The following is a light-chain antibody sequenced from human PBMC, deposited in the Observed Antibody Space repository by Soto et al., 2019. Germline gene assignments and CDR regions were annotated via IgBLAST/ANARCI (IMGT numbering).Light chain of an antibody. CDR1: SSDVGGYDY. CDR2: EVS. Sequence: QSVLPQPPSASGSPVQSVTISCTGTSSDVGGYDYVSWYKQHPGKAPKLMIYEVSKRPSGVPDRFSGSKSGNTAALTVSGLQAEDEADYYCSSYVGTNSYVFGTGTKVTVL. V-gene: IGLV2-8*01. CDR3: SSYVGTNSYV. J-gene: IGLJ1*01.